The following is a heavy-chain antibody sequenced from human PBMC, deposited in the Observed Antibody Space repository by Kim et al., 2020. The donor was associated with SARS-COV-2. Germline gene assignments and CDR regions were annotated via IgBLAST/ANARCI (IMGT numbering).Heavy chain of an antibody. Sequence: GGSLRLSCAASGFTFSDYYMSWIRQAPGKGLEWVSYISSSSSYTNYADSVKGRFTISRDNAKNSLYLQMNSLRAEDTAVYYCARDPYEQSQLDMDVWGQGTTVTVSS. CDR2: ISSSSSYT. CDR3: ARDPYEQSQLDMDV. V-gene: IGHV3-11*06. D-gene: IGHD1-1*01. CDR1: GFTFSDYY. J-gene: IGHJ6*02.